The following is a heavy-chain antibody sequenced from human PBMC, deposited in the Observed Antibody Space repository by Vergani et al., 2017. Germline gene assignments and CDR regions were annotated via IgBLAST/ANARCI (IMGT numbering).Heavy chain of an antibody. CDR2: ISSSGST. CDR3: ARHEGYCSSTSCYYWFDP. D-gene: IGHD2-2*01. CDR1: GGSISSHFYY. V-gene: IGHV4-39*01. J-gene: IGHJ5*02. Sequence: HLQESGPGLLKASETLSLTCTVSGGSISSHFYYWGWIRQSPGKGLEWIGSISSSGSTYYNPSLKSRVTISVDTSKNQFSLKLSSVTAADTAVYYCARHEGYCSSTSCYYWFDPWGQGTLATVSS.